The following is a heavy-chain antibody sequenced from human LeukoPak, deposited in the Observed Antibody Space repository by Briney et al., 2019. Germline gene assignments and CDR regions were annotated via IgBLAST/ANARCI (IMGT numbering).Heavy chain of an antibody. J-gene: IGHJ4*02. CDR2: ISSSGSTI. V-gene: IGHV3-48*03. CDR1: GFTFSSYE. D-gene: IGHD6-13*01. Sequence: GGSLRLSCAASGFTFSSYEMNWVRQAPGKGLEWVSYISSSGSTIYYADSVKGRFTISRDNAKNSLYLQMNSLRAEDTALYYCGRREQQLSEIDYWGQGTLVTVSS. CDR3: GRREQQLSEIDY.